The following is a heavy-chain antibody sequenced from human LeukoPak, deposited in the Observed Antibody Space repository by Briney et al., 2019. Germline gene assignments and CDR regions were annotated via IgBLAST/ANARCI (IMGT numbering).Heavy chain of an antibody. CDR2: IIPIFGTA. CDR1: GGTFSSYA. Sequence: ASVKVSCKASGGTFSSYAISWVRQAPGQGLEWMGGIIPIFGTANYAQKFQGRVTITADESTSTAYMELSSLRSEDTAVYYCARDFGLGGDAFDIWGQGTMVTVSS. D-gene: IGHD3-3*01. CDR3: ARDFGLGGDAFDI. J-gene: IGHJ3*02. V-gene: IGHV1-69*13.